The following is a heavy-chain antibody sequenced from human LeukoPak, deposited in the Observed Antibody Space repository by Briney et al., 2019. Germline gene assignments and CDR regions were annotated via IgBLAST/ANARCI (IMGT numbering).Heavy chain of an antibody. CDR3: AKDRACGQWNCQGSDY. J-gene: IGHJ4*02. CDR1: GFTFSSYG. V-gene: IGHV3-23*01. D-gene: IGHD1-7*01. CDR2: ISGSGGST. Sequence: GGSLRLSCAASGFTFSSYGMSWVRQAPGKGLEWVSAISGSGGSTYYADSVKGRFTISRDNSKNTPYLQMNSLRAEDTAVYYCAKDRACGQWNCQGSDYWGQGTLVTVSS.